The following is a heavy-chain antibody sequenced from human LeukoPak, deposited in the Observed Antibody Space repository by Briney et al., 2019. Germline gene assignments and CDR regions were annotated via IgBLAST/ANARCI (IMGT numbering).Heavy chain of an antibody. CDR1: GFSFSDFY. CDR2: ISGRGSSI. CDR3: ARVRAYHDICRAVGPKTFYYYMDV. D-gene: IGHD3-16*01. V-gene: IGHV3-11*04. Sequence: KPGGSLRLSCAASGFSFSDFYMTWIRQAPGKGLEWISYISGRGSSIKYSDSLEGRFTISRDNADNSLYLQMNSLGVDDTAVVFCARVRAYHDICRAVGPKTFYYYMDVWGRGTTVLVSS. J-gene: IGHJ6*03.